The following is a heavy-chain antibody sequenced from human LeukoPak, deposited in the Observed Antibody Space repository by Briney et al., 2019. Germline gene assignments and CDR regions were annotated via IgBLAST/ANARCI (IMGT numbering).Heavy chain of an antibody. CDR2: IYYSGST. J-gene: IGHJ4*02. Sequence: SETLSLTCTVSGGSVNSGSYYWNWIRQPPGAGLEWIGYIYYSGSTNYNPSLKSRVTISVDTSKNQFSLKLSSVTAADTAVYYCARAAYSGSYHSDYWGQGTLVTVSS. CDR1: GGSVNSGSYY. V-gene: IGHV4-61*01. CDR3: ARAAYSGSYHSDY. D-gene: IGHD1-26*01.